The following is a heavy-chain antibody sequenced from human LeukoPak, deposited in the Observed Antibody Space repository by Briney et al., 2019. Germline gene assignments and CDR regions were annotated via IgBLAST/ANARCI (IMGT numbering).Heavy chain of an antibody. CDR3: AKDSDYDSSGCLDY. CDR2: ISGSGGST. Sequence: GGSLRLSCAASGFTFSSYAMSWVRQAPGKGLEWVSAISGSGGSTYYADSVKGRFTISRDNSKNTLYLQMNSLRAEDTAVYYCAKDSDYDSSGCLDYWGQGTLVTVSS. D-gene: IGHD3-22*01. CDR1: GFTFSSYA. J-gene: IGHJ4*02. V-gene: IGHV3-23*01.